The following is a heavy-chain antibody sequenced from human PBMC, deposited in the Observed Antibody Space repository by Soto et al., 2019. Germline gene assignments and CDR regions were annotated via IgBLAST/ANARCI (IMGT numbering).Heavy chain of an antibody. CDR3: AHGSGWLSDY. J-gene: IGHJ4*02. Sequence: QITLKESGPTLVKPTETLTLTCTFTGFPLKSPAVGVNWIRQPPGKALEWLALIYWNDDNHYSPSPRSRLTIAKDTSKNQVVLTMTNMDPVDTATYYCAHGSGWLSDYWGQGTLVTVSS. CDR2: IYWNDDN. CDR1: GFPLKSPAVG. V-gene: IGHV2-5*01. D-gene: IGHD6-19*01.